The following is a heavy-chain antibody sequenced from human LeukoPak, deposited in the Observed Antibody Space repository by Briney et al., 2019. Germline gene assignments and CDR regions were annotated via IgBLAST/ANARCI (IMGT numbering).Heavy chain of an antibody. Sequence: SETLSLTCSVSGGSISSYYWSWIRQPPGKGLEWIGYIYYSGSTNYNPSLKSRVTISVDTSKNQFSLKLSSVTAADTAVHYCARSFSSVVVAAPYDYWGQGTLVTVSS. J-gene: IGHJ4*02. CDR2: IYYSGST. CDR3: ARSFSSVVVAAPYDY. D-gene: IGHD2-15*01. V-gene: IGHV4-59*08. CDR1: GGSISSYY.